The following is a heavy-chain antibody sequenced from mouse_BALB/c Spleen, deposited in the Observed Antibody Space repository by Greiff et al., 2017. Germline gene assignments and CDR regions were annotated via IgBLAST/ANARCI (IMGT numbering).Heavy chain of an antibody. V-gene: IGHV3-1*02. CDR3: ARKSSHYDYDVAWFAY. CDR2: IHYSGST. D-gene: IGHD2-4*01. J-gene: IGHJ3*01. Sequence: EVQLQQSGPDLVKPSQSLSLTCTVTGYSITSGYSWHWIRQFPGNKLEWMGYIHYSGSTNYNPSLKSRISITRDTSKNQFFLQLNSVTTEDTATYYCARKSSHYDYDVAWFAYWGQGTLVTVSS. CDR1: GYSITSGYS.